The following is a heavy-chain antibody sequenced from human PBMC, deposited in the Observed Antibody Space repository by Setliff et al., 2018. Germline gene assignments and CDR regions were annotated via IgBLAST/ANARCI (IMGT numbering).Heavy chain of an antibody. CDR1: GDSISSRRSY. V-gene: IGHV4-61*09. J-gene: IGHJ4*02. CDR3: VGGVVVIAFPGH. D-gene: IGHD2-21*01. Sequence: SETLSLTCTVSGDSISSRRSYWGWFRQPAGKGLEWIGQIYTSWSTNYNPSLKSRVTISLDTSKNQFSLRLNSVTAADTAVYYCVGGVVVIAFPGHWGQGTLVTVSS. CDR2: IYTSWST.